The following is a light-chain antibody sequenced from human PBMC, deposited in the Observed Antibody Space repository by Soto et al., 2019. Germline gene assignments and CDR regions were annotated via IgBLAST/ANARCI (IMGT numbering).Light chain of an antibody. CDR1: QTINSY. J-gene: IGKJ1*01. CDR2: AAS. CDR3: QQSISTPRT. V-gene: IGKV1-39*01. Sequence: DIQMTQSPSSLSASVGDRVTITCRASQTINSYLNWYQQKPGKAPKLLIYAASSLQSGVSSRFSGSGYGTDFTLTITSLQPEDFATYYCQQSISTPRTFGQGTKVEI.